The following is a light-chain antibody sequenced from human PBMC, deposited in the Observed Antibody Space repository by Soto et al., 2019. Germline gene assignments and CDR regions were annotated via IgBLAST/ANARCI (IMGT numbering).Light chain of an antibody. CDR3: QQSYMDPIT. J-gene: IGKJ5*01. CDR2: KAS. V-gene: IGKV1-5*03. Sequence: DIQMTQSPSTLSGSVGDRVTITCRAGQTISSWLAWYQQKPGKAPKLLIYKASTLKSGVPSRFSGSGGGTDFTLSISSVQPEDFATYFCQQSYMDPITFGQGTRLEIK. CDR1: QTISSW.